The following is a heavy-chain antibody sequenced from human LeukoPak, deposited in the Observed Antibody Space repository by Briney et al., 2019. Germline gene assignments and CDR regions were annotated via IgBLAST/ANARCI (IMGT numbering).Heavy chain of an antibody. D-gene: IGHD2-2*01. CDR3: ARDYCSSTSCLFDY. J-gene: IGHJ4*02. Sequence: ASVKVSCTASGYTFTVYHMHWVRQAPGQGLEWMGRINPNSGDTNYAQKFQGRVTMTRDTSISTAYMELSRLRSDDTAVYYCARDYCSSTSCLFDYWGQGTLVTVSS. V-gene: IGHV1-2*06. CDR1: GYTFTVYH. CDR2: INPNSGDT.